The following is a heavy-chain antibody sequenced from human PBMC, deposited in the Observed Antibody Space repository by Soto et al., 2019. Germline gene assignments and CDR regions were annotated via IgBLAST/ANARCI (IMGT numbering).Heavy chain of an antibody. V-gene: IGHV3-66*01. CDR2: IQSGGPT. J-gene: IGHJ4*02. D-gene: IGHD3-22*01. CDR1: GFTVSSKY. Sequence: GGSLRLSCAASGFTVSSKYMSWVRQAPGKGLEWVSLIQSGGPTYYADSVKGRFTISRDTAKNTLYLQMDSLRVEDTAVYYCAKFSGSYRHYYDSSGYYSKWGQGTLVTVSS. CDR3: AKFSGSYRHYYDSSGYYSK.